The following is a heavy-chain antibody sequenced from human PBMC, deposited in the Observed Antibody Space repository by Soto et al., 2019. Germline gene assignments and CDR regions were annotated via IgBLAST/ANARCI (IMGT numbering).Heavy chain of an antibody. CDR1: GGSISGYY. J-gene: IGHJ4*02. CDR2: IYYTGIT. V-gene: IGHV4-59*01. CDR3: ARDDFGDYSVEY. D-gene: IGHD4-17*01. Sequence: PSETLSLTCTVSGGSISGYYWSWIRQPPGKGLEWIGYIYYTGITNYNPSLKSRVTISVDTSKNQFSLKLSSVTAADTAVYYCARDDFGDYSVEYWGQGTLVTVSS.